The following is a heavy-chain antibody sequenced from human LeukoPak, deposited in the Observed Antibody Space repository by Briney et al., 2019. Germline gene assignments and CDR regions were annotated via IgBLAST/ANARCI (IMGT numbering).Heavy chain of an antibody. CDR2: ISWNSGSI. Sequence: PGGSLRLSCAASGFTFDDYAMHWVRQAPGKGLEWVSGISWNSGSIGYADSVKGRFTISRDNAKNSLYLQMNSLRAEDTALYYCAEDSRSTWNDELDYWGQGTLVTVSS. V-gene: IGHV3-9*01. D-gene: IGHD1-1*01. J-gene: IGHJ4*02. CDR1: GFTFDDYA. CDR3: AEDSRSTWNDELDY.